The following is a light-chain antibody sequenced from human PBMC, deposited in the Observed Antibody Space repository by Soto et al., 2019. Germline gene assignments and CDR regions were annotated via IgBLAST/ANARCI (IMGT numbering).Light chain of an antibody. CDR2: EAS. J-gene: IGKJ2*01. V-gene: IGKV1-5*03. Sequence: DIQMTQSPSTLSAFIGDRVTMTCRASQNIDTWLAWYQQKPGKAPKVLMYEASRLKSGVPSRFSGSGGGTEFTLTISSLQPDDLATDYCQQYNTPSYTFGQGTRLQIK. CDR1: QNIDTW. CDR3: QQYNTPSYT.